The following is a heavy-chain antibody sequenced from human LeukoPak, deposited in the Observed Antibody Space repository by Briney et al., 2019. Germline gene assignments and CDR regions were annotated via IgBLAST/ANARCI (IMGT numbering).Heavy chain of an antibody. V-gene: IGHV1-46*01. D-gene: IGHD3-22*01. CDR2: INPSGGST. CDR1: GYTFTSYY. Sequence: ASVKVSCKASGYTFTSYYMHWVRQAPGQGLEWMGIINPSGGSTSYAQKFQGRVTMTRDTSTSTVYMELSSLRSEDTAVYYCAREYYDSSGYPGNWFDPWGQGTLVTVSS. J-gene: IGHJ5*02. CDR3: AREYYDSSGYPGNWFDP.